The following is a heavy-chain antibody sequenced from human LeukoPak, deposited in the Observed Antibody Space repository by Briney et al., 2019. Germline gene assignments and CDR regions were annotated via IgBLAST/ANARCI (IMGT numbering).Heavy chain of an antibody. V-gene: IGHV4-61*01. Sequence: SETLSLTCSVSGGSVSSGSYYWSWIRQPPGKGLEWLGYISYSGSTKYNPSLKSRVTISVDTSKNQFSLKLRSVTAADTAVYYCATAPRGGDTDWFDPRGQGTLVTVSS. J-gene: IGHJ5*02. CDR1: GGSVSSGSYY. D-gene: IGHD2-21*01. CDR2: ISYSGST. CDR3: ATAPRGGDTDWFDP.